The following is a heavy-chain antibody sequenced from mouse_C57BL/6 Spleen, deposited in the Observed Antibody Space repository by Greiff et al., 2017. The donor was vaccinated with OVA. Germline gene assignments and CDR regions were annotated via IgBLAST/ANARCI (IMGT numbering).Heavy chain of an antibody. CDR1: GYTFTDYE. CDR2: IDPETGGT. CDR3: TRGRGNRYYFDY. D-gene: IGHD2-1*01. Sequence: VQLQQSGAELVRPGASVTLSCKASGYTFTDYEMHWVKQTPVHGLEWIGAIDPETGGTAYNQKFKGKAILTADKSSSTAYMELRSLTSEDSAVYYCTRGRGNRYYFDYWGQGTTLTVSS. V-gene: IGHV1-15*01. J-gene: IGHJ2*01.